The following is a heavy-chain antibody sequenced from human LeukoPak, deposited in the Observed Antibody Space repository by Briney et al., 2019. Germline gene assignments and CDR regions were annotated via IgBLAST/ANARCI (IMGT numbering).Heavy chain of an antibody. D-gene: IGHD2-15*01. CDR1: GFTFSSYG. CDR3: AKKAPGGLVAAPDF. J-gene: IGHJ4*02. CDR2: TSSDGSNI. V-gene: IGHV3-30*18. Sequence: GGSLRLSCAASGFTFSSYGMHWVRQAPGKGLEWVAVTSSDGSNIDYADSVKGRFTISRDNSKSTLYLQMNSLRTEDTAVYYCAKKAPGGLVAAPDFWGQGTLVIVSS.